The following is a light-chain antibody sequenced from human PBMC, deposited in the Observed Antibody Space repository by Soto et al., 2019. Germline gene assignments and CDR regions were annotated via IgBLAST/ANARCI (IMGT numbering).Light chain of an antibody. Sequence: QSALTQPASVYGSPGQSITISCTGTSSDVGGYNYVSWYQQHPGKAPKLVIYEVSNRPSGVSNRFSGSKSVNTASLTISGLQAEDEADYYCSSYTSSTTLVFGGGTKLTVL. CDR1: SSDVGGYNY. CDR2: EVS. J-gene: IGLJ3*02. CDR3: SSYTSSTTLV. V-gene: IGLV2-14*01.